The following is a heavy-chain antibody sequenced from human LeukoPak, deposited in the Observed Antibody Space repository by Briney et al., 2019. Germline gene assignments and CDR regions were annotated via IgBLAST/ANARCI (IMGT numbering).Heavy chain of an antibody. D-gene: IGHD3-9*01. Sequence: GGSLRLSCAASGFTFSSYAMSWVRQAPGKGLEWVSYISSSGSTIYYADSVKGRFTISRDNAKNSLYLQMNSLRAEDMALYYCAKDIYDDILTGYFDYWGQGTLVTVSS. V-gene: IGHV3-48*04. CDR2: ISSSGSTI. CDR1: GFTFSSYA. J-gene: IGHJ4*02. CDR3: AKDIYDDILTGYFDY.